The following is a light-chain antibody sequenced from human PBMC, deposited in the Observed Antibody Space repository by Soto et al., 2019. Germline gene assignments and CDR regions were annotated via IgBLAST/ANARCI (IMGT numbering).Light chain of an antibody. J-gene: IGLJ3*02. CDR2: IYN. Sequence: QSVLTQPPSPSGTPGQGLTISCLGGSSNIGSYTVNWYQQLPGTAPKLLIYIYNQRPSGVPDRFSASKSGTSASLAISGLQSEDEADYYCAAWDDGLNGWVFGGGTKLTVL. CDR1: SSNIGSYT. CDR3: AAWDDGLNGWV. V-gene: IGLV1-44*01.